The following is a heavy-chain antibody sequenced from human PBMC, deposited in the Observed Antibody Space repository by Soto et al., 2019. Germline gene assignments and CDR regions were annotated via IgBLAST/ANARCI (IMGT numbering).Heavy chain of an antibody. CDR3: AGHSSRWYGWFDP. CDR2: VYYSGNT. D-gene: IGHD2-2*01. V-gene: IGHV4-59*08. Sequence: SETLFVSCAVYGGSFSGYYCSWIRQPPGKELEWIGYVYYSGNTNYNPSLKSRLTISVDSSKNQFSLELRSVTAADTAVYYCAGHSSRWYGWFDPWGQGTLVTVSS. J-gene: IGHJ5*02. CDR1: GGSFSGYY.